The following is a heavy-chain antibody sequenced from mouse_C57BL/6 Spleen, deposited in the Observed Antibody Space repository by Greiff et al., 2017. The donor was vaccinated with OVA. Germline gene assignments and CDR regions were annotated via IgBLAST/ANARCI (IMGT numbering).Heavy chain of an antibody. Sequence: EVKLEESGGGLVQPGGSMKLSCVASGFTFSNYWMNWVRQSPEKGLEWVAQIRLKSDNYATHYAESVKGRFTISRDDSKSSVYLQMNNLRAEDTGIYYCTVTAQVALFAYWGQGTLVTVSA. D-gene: IGHD3-2*02. CDR3: TVTAQVALFAY. CDR1: GFTFSNYW. J-gene: IGHJ3*01. V-gene: IGHV6-3*01. CDR2: IRLKSDNYAT.